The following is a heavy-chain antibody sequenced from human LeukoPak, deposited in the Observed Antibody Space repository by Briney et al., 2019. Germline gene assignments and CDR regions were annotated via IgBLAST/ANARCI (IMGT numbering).Heavy chain of an antibody. D-gene: IGHD6-13*01. CDR3: ARGGSSSWYRYYFDY. CDR2: ISSSGGTI. CDR1: GFTFSSYE. V-gene: IGHV3-48*03. J-gene: IGHJ4*02. Sequence: GGSLRLSCAASGFTFSSYEMNWVRQAPGKGLEWISYISSSGGTIYYADSVKGRFTVSRDNAKNSLYLQMSSLRAEDTAVYYCARGGSSSWYRYYFDYWGQGTLVTVSS.